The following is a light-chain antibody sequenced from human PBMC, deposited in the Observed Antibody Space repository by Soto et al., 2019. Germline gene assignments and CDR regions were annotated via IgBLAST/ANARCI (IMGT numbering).Light chain of an antibody. V-gene: IGKV1-39*01. CDR1: QSISSY. Sequence: DIQVTQSPSSLSASVGDRVTITCRASQSISSYLNWYRQKPGTAPKLLIYAASSLQSGVPSRFSGSGSGTEFTLTISSLQPEDFATYYCQQSYSTPWTFGQGTKVEIK. CDR3: QQSYSTPWT. CDR2: AAS. J-gene: IGKJ1*01.